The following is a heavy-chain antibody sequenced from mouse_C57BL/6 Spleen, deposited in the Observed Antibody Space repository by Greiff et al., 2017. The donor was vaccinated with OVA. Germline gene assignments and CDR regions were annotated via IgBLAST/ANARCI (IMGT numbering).Heavy chain of an antibody. V-gene: IGHV1-80*01. CDR2: IYPGDGDT. CDR1: GYAFSSYW. J-gene: IGHJ2*01. Sequence: LVESGAELVKPGASVKISCKASGYAFSSYWMNWVKQRPGKGLEWIGQIYPGDGDTNYNGKFKGKATLTADKSSSTAYMQLSSLTSEDSAVYFCATYGNYGDLDYWGQGTTLTVSS. D-gene: IGHD2-1*01. CDR3: ATYGNYGDLDY.